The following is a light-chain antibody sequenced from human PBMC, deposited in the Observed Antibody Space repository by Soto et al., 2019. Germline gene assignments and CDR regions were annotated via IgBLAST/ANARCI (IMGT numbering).Light chain of an antibody. Sequence: QSALTQPRSVSGSPGQSVTISCTGTSSDVGGYNYVSWYQQHPGKAPKLMVYSVSKRPSGIPDRFSGSKSGNTASLTISGLQAEDEADYYCCSYAGNDNYVFGTGTKVTVL. CDR2: SVS. CDR3: CSYAGNDNYV. CDR1: SSDVGGYNY. V-gene: IGLV2-11*01. J-gene: IGLJ1*01.